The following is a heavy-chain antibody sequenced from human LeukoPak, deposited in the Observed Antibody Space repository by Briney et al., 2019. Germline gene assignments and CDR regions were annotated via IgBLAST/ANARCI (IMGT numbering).Heavy chain of an antibody. V-gene: IGHV1-8*03. CDR1: GYTFTSYG. Sequence: ASVKVSCKASGYTFTSYGISWVRQAPGQGLEWMGWMNPNSGNTGYAQKFQGRVTITRNTSISTAYMELSSLRSEDTAVYYCARGSGYYGSNFDYWGQGTLVTVSS. J-gene: IGHJ4*02. D-gene: IGHD3-3*01. CDR3: ARGSGYYGSNFDY. CDR2: MNPNSGNT.